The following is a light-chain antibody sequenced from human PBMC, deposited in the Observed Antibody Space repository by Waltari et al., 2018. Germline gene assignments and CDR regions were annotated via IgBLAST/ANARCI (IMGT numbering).Light chain of an antibody. CDR3: QQRVTWPLT. J-gene: IGKJ4*01. Sequence: EIVLTQSPATLSLSPGEGATLSCRASQSISIYLGWYQHKPGQAPRLLINDTFNRATGIPARFTGSGSGTDFSLTINSLEPEDFAVYYCQQRVTWPLTFGGGTKVEIK. CDR1: QSISIY. V-gene: IGKV3-11*01. CDR2: DTF.